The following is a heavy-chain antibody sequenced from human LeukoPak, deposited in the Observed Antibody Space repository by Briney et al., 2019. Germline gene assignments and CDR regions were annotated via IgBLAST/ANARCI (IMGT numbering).Heavy chain of an antibody. D-gene: IGHD3-10*01. V-gene: IGHV3-21*01. CDR3: ARLRRTVRGPRGFDP. Sequence: GGSLRLSCAASGFTFSSYSMNWVRQAPGKGLEWVSSISSSSSYIYYADSVKGRFTISRDNAKNSLYLQMNSLRAEDTAVYYCARLRRTVRGPRGFDPWGQGTLVTVSS. J-gene: IGHJ5*02. CDR2: ISSSSSYI. CDR1: GFTFSSYS.